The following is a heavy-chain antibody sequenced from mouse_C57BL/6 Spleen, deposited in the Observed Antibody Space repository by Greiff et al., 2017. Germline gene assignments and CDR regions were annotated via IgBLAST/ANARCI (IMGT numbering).Heavy chain of an antibody. J-gene: IGHJ1*03. CDR1: GYTFTDHT. CDR2: SYPRDGST. CDR3: ARGVYGSIYWYFDV. Sequence: QVQLKQSDAELVKPGASVKISCKVSGYTFTDHTIHWMKQRPEQGLEWVGYSYPRDGSTMYTEKFKGKATLTADKSSSTAYMQLNILTSEDSAVYFCARGVYGSIYWYFDVWGTGTTVTVSS. V-gene: IGHV1-78*01. D-gene: IGHD1-1*01.